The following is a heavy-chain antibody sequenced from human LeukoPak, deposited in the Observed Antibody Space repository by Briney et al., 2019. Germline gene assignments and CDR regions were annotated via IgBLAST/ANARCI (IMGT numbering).Heavy chain of an antibody. CDR3: ARGPRRVPFGVVTRPHYFDY. D-gene: IGHD3-3*01. J-gene: IGHJ4*02. Sequence: PGGSLRLSCAASGFTFSSYAMSWVRQAPGKGLEWVSAISGSGGSTYYADSVKGRFTISRDNSKNTLYLQMNSLRAEDTAVYYCARGPRRVPFGVVTRPHYFDYWGQGTLVTVSS. V-gene: IGHV3-23*01. CDR2: ISGSGGST. CDR1: GFTFSSYA.